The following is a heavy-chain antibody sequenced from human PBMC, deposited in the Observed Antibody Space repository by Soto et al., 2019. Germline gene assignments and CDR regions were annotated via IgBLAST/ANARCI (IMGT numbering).Heavy chain of an antibody. CDR3: ARDLGYDYRLYYYYYGMDV. V-gene: IGHV4-4*02. CDR2: VYHSGST. Sequence: QVQLQESGPGLVKPSGTLSLTCAVSGGSISSSNWWSWVRQPPGKGLEWIGEVYHSGSTNYNPSPKSRVTISVDKSKNQFSLKLSSVTAADTAVYYCARDLGYDYRLYYYYYGMDVWGQGTTVTVSS. D-gene: IGHD4-4*01. J-gene: IGHJ6*02. CDR1: GGSISSSNW.